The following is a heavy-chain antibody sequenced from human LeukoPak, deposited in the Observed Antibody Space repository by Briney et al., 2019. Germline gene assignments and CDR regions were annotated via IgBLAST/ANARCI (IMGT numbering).Heavy chain of an antibody. V-gene: IGHV4-61*01. CDR2: IQYSGST. J-gene: IGHJ4*02. Sequence: KPSETLSLICTVSGDSVSGISFYWSWIRQPPGEGLQYIGYIQYSGSTNYNTSLKSRVTISVDTSKNQFSLRLSSVTAADTAVYYCARYYDSSGYWSTPHFDYWGQGTLVTVSS. CDR1: GDSVSGISFY. D-gene: IGHD3-22*01. CDR3: ARYYDSSGYWSTPHFDY.